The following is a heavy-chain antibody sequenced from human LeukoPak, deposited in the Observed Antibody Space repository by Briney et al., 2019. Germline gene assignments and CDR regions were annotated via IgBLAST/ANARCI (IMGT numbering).Heavy chain of an antibody. CDR1: GFTFSSYS. CDR2: ISSSSSTI. Sequence: GGSLRLSCAASGFTFSSYSMNWVRQAPGKGLEWVSYISSSSSTIYYADSVKGRFTISRDNAKNSLYLQMNSLRAEDTAVYYFASLLDYDFWSGWAKDAFDIWGQGTMVTVSS. V-gene: IGHV3-48*04. J-gene: IGHJ3*02. D-gene: IGHD3-3*01. CDR3: ASLLDYDFWSGWAKDAFDI.